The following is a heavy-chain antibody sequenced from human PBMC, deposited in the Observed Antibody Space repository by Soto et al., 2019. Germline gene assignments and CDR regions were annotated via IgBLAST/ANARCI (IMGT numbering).Heavy chain of an antibody. CDR3: AGADGVGFVGP. D-gene: IGHD2-2*01. CDR2: INAGNGNT. J-gene: IGHJ5*02. V-gene: IGHV1-3*05. Sequence: QVQLVQSGDEEKKPGASVKVSCKASGYTFTSYAMHWVRQAPGQRLEWMGWINAGNGNTKSSQKFPGRVTITRDTSASTAYMELSSLRSEDTAVYYCAGADGVGFVGPWVQGTLVTVSS. CDR1: GYTFTSYA.